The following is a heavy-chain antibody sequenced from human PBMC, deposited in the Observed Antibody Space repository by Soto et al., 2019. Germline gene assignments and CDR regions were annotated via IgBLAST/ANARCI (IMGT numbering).Heavy chain of an antibody. CDR1: GGTFSSYA. Sequence: SVKVSCKASGGTFSSYAISWVRQAPGQGLEWMGGIIPIFGTANYAQKFQGRVTITADESTSTAYMELSSLRSEDTAVYYCARDPGYYDSSGYYYVRYFDYWGQGTLVTVSS. CDR2: IIPIFGTA. CDR3: ARDPGYYDSSGYYYVRYFDY. V-gene: IGHV1-69*13. D-gene: IGHD3-22*01. J-gene: IGHJ4*02.